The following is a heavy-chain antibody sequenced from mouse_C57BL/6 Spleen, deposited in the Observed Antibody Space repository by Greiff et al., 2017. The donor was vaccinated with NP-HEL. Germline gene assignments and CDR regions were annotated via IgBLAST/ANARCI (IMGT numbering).Heavy chain of an antibody. CDR3: ARSYYYGSSYDDYYAMDY. CDR2: FHPYNDDT. J-gene: IGHJ4*01. V-gene: IGHV1-47*01. D-gene: IGHD1-1*01. CDR1: GYTFTTYP. Sequence: VKLMESGAELVKPGASVKMSCKASGYTFTTYPIEWMKQNHGKSLEWIGNFHPYNDDTKYNEKFKGKATLTVEKSSSTVYLELSRLTSDDSAVYYCARSYYYGSSYDDYYAMDYWGQGTSVTVSS.